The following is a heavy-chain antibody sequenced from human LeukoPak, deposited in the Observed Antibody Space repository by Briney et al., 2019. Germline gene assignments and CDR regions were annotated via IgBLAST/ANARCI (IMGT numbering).Heavy chain of an antibody. CDR2: ISHDGSDK. CDR3: ARDRCSSTSCYTHYFDY. CDR1: GFTSKKYG. J-gene: IGHJ4*02. D-gene: IGHD2-2*02. Sequence: PGRSLRLSCEASGFTSKKYGMHWVRQAPGKGLEWVAFISHDGSDKYYADSVKGRFTISGDTSKNTLYLQMNSLRAEDTAVYYCARDRCSSTSCYTHYFDYWGQGTLVTVSS. V-gene: IGHV3-30*03.